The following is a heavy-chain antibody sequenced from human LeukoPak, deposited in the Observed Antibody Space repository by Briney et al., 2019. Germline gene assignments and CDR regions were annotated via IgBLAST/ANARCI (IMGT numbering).Heavy chain of an antibody. CDR1: GYTFTSYY. CDR3: ARDQSGYYDFWSGYHSMVRKYYFDY. Sequence: ASVKVSCKASGYTFTSYYMHWVRQAPGQGLEWMGIINPSGGSTSYAQKFQGRVTMTRDTSTSTVYMELSSLRSEDTAVYYCARDQSGYYDFWSGYHSMVRKYYFDYWGQGTLVTVSS. V-gene: IGHV1-46*03. J-gene: IGHJ4*02. D-gene: IGHD3-3*01. CDR2: INPSGGST.